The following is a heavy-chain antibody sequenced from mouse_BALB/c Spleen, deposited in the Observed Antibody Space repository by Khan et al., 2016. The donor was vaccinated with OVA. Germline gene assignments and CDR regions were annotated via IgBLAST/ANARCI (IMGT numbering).Heavy chain of an antibody. CDR2: IWADGST. CDR3: ATIYYDKRYYAMDY. J-gene: IGHJ4*01. D-gene: IGHD2-4*01. V-gene: IGHV2-9*02. CDR1: GFSLTSYG. Sequence: VQLQESGPGLVAPSQSLSITCTVSGFSLTSYGVNWVRQPPGKGLEWLGVIWADGSTNYNSALMSRLSISEDNPKSQAFLKMHSLQTDDTAIYYDATIYYDKRYYAMDYWGQGTSVTVSS.